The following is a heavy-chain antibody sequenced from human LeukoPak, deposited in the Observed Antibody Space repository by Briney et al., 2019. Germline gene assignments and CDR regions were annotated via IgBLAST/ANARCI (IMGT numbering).Heavy chain of an antibody. CDR1: GFTFSSYT. CDR2: ISYDGSNK. J-gene: IGHJ6*02. Sequence: GRSLRLSCAASGFTFSSYTMHWVRQAPGKGLEWVAVISYDGSNKYYADSVKGRFTISRDNSKNTLYLQMNSLRAEDTAVYYCARDRYYGSGRSRTYYYGMDVWGQGTTVTVSS. D-gene: IGHD3-10*01. CDR3: ARDRYYGSGRSRTYYYGMDV. V-gene: IGHV3-30*04.